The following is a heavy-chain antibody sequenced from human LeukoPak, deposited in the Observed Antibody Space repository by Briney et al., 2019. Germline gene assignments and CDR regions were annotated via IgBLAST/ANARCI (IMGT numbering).Heavy chain of an antibody. Sequence: SETLSLTCTVSGYSISSGYYWGWIRQPPGKGPEWIGSIYHSGSTYYNPSLKSRVTISVDTSKNQFSLKLSSVTAADTAVYYCAAHWEVVTAMVLWGQGTLVTVSS. J-gene: IGHJ1*01. D-gene: IGHD2-21*02. CDR2: IYHSGST. CDR1: GYSISSGYY. V-gene: IGHV4-38-2*02. CDR3: AAHWEVVTAMVL.